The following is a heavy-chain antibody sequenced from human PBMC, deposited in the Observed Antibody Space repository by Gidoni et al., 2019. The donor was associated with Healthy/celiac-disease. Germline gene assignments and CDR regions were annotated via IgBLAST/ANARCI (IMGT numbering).Heavy chain of an antibody. CDR3: AADRLPYYYDSSGYYPHAFDI. CDR1: GFTFTSSA. Sequence: QMQLVQSGPEVTKPGPSVKVSCKASGFTFTSSAVQWVRQARGQRLEWIGWIVVGSGNTNYAQKFQERVTITRDMSTSTAYMELSSLRSEDTAVYYCAADRLPYYYDSSGYYPHAFDIWGQGTMVTVSS. V-gene: IGHV1-58*01. D-gene: IGHD3-22*01. J-gene: IGHJ3*02. CDR2: IVVGSGNT.